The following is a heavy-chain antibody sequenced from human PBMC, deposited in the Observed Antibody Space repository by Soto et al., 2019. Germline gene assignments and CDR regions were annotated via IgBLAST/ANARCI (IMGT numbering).Heavy chain of an antibody. V-gene: IGHV4-39*01. Sequence: KSSETLSLTCTVSVGSISSSSYYWGWIRQPPGKGLEWIGSIYYSGYTYYNPSLKSRVTISVDTSKNQFSLKLSSVTAADTAVYYCARHNGPLYVGYYYDMDVWGQGTTVTVSS. CDR2: IYYSGYT. CDR1: VGSISSSSYY. J-gene: IGHJ6*02. CDR3: ARHNGPLYVGYYYDMDV. D-gene: IGHD3-16*01.